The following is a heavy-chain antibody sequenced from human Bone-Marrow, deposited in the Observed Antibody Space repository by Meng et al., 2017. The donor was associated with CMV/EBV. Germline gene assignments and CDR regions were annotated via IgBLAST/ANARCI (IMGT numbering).Heavy chain of an antibody. D-gene: IGHD1-26*01. CDR1: GGTFSSYA. CDR2: IIPILGIA. Sequence: SVKVSCKASGGTFSSYAISWVRQAPGQGLEWMGGIIPILGIANYAQKLQGRVTMTTDTSTSTAYMELRSLRSDDTAVYYCARATWSIVGATTSDYWGQGTLVTVSS. CDR3: ARATWSIVGATTSDY. J-gene: IGHJ4*02. V-gene: IGHV1-69*10.